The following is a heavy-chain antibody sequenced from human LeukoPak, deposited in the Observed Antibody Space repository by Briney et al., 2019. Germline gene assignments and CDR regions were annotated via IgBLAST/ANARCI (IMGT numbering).Heavy chain of an antibody. D-gene: IGHD3-10*01. CDR1: GFTFSNAW. CDR2: IKSKTDGGTT. V-gene: IGHV3-15*01. CDR3: LRDWYGSGSYWQIRESYFDY. Sequence: GGSVRPSCAASGFTFSNAWMSWVRQAPGKGLEWVGRIKSKTDGGTTDYAAPMKGRFTISRDDSKNTLYLQMNSLKTEDTAVYYCLRDWYGSGSYWQIRESYFDYWGQGTMVTVSS. J-gene: IGHJ4*02.